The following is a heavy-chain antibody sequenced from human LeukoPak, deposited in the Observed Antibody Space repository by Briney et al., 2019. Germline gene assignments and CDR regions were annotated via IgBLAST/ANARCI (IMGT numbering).Heavy chain of an antibody. J-gene: IGHJ5*02. CDR1: GGSISSGDYY. Sequence: SETLSLTCTVSGGSISSGDYYWSWIRQPPGKGLEWIVYIYYSGSTYYNPSLKSRVTISVDTSKNQFSLKLSSVTAADTAAYYCAREDYTNWFDPWGQGTLVTVSS. CDR2: IYYSGST. CDR3: AREDYTNWFDP. V-gene: IGHV4-30-4*01. D-gene: IGHD3-3*01.